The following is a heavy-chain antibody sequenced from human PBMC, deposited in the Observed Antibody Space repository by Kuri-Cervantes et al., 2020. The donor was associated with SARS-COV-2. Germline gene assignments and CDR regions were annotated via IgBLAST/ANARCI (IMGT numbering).Heavy chain of an antibody. CDR2: ISYDGSNK. D-gene: IGHD3-22*01. CDR3: AKDSGYYDSSGYYRY. J-gene: IGHJ4*02. V-gene: IGHV3-30*18. CDR1: GFTFSSYG. Sequence: GGSLRLSCAAPGFTFSSYGMHWVRQAPGKGLEWVAVISYDGSNKYYADSVKGRFTISRDNSKNTLYLQMNSLRAEDTAVYYCAKDSGYYDSSGYYRYWGQGTLVTVSS.